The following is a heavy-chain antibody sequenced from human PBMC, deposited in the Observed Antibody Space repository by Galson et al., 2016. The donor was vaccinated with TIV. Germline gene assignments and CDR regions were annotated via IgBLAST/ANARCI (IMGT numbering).Heavy chain of an antibody. V-gene: IGHV5-51*03. Sequence: QSGAEVKKPGESLRISCKGSGYSFTTYWIGWVRQVPGKGLEWMGIIYPGDSDTRYSSSFQGQVTISADQSISTAYLQWSSLKASDTATYYCARSPADPHYPYYYLDVWGKGTTVTVSS. CDR3: ARSPADPHYPYYYLDV. CDR2: IYPGDSDT. J-gene: IGHJ6*03. CDR1: GYSFTTYW.